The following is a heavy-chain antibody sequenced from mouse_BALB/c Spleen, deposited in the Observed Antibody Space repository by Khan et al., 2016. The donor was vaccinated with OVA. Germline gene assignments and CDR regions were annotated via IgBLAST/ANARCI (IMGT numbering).Heavy chain of an antibody. CDR3: TSRVYGSSYGFAY. J-gene: IGHJ3*01. V-gene: IGHV1-15*01. CDR1: GYTFTDYE. CDR2: IDPEADFT. Sequence: QVQLKESGAELVRPGASVTLSCKASGYTFTDYELHWVKQTPVHGLEWTGAIDPEADFTAYNPKFKGKATLTADKSSSTAYMELRSLTSEDSAVYYCTSRVYGSSYGFAYWGQGTLVAVS. D-gene: IGHD1-1*01.